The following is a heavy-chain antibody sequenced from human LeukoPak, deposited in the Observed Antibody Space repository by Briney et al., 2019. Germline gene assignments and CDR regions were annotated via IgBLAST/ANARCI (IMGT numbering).Heavy chain of an antibody. CDR1: DGSINSYY. J-gene: IGHJ6*02. D-gene: IGHD1-26*01. CDR2: IYYNGNT. V-gene: IGHV4-59*01. Sequence: SETLSLTCSVSDGSINSYYWNWIRRPPGKGLEWIGYIYYNGNTNYSPSLKSRVTMSVDTSKNLFSLKVSSVTATDTAVYYCARGRSNYYGMDVWGQGTTVTVSS. CDR3: ARGRSNYYGMDV.